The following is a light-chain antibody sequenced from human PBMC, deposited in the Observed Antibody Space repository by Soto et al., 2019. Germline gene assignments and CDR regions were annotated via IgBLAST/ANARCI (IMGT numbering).Light chain of an antibody. CDR3: QQSDGSPLT. Sequence: DIQMTQSPSSLSASVGDTITITCRASQSINIYLNWYQHKPGKAPSLLIYAAYSLQNGVPSRFRGSRYRTDFTPTSSSLQREDFATHYSQQSDGSPLTFGGENKVEIK. J-gene: IGKJ4*01. CDR2: AAY. V-gene: IGKV1-39*01. CDR1: QSINIY.